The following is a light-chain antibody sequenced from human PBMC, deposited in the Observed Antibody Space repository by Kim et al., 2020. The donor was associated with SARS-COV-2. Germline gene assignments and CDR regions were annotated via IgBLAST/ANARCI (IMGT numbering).Light chain of an antibody. CDR1: QDIRND. J-gene: IGKJ2*01. CDR2: AAS. Sequence: AIQMTQSPSSLSASIGDRVTITCRASQDIRNDLGWYQQKPGKAPELLIYAASSLQSGVPSRFAGSGSGTDFTLTISSLQPEEFATYFCLRDYNYPYTFGQGTKLEI. V-gene: IGKV1-6*01. CDR3: LRDYNYPYT.